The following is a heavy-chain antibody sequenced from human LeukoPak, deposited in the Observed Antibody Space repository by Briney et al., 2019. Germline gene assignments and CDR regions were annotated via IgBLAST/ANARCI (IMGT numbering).Heavy chain of an antibody. J-gene: IGHJ3*01. D-gene: IGHD2-2*01. CDR1: DSSISSDSY. CDR2: FYHSGMT. Sequence: PSETLSLTCPLSDSSISSDSYWGWIRQAPGKGLEWIGSFYHSGMTFYNPSLSTRVTVSLDTSKKHFSLSLSSVTAADTSVYYCARSTAVPRSFDVWGQGTLVTVSS. V-gene: IGHV4-38-2*01. CDR3: ARSTAVPRSFDV.